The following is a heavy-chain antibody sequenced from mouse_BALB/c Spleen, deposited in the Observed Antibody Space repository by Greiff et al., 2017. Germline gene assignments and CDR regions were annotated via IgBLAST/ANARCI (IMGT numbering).Heavy chain of an antibody. CDR1: GYTFTSYY. CDR3: ARGGITTGFYAMDY. Sequence: VQLQQSGPELVKPGASVRISCKASGYTFTSYYIHWVKQRPGQGLEWIGWIYPGNVNTKYNEKFKGKATLTADKSSSTAYMQLSSLTSEDSAVYVCARGGITTGFYAMDYWGQGTSVTVSA. V-gene: IGHV1S56*01. CDR2: IYPGNVNT. D-gene: IGHD2-4*01. J-gene: IGHJ4*01.